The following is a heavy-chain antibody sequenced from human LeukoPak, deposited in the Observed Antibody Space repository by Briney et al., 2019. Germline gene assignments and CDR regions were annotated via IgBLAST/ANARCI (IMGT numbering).Heavy chain of an antibody. V-gene: IGHV3-23*01. CDR2: ISGSGGST. J-gene: IGHJ4*02. CDR1: GFTFSSYA. Sequence: GGSLRLSYAASGFTFSSYAMSWVRQAPGKGLEWVSAISGSGGSTYYADSVKGRFTISRDNSKNTLYLQMNSPRAEDTAVYYCARDRREYYYGSAHFDYWGQGTLVTVSS. CDR3: ARDRREYYYGSAHFDY. D-gene: IGHD3-10*01.